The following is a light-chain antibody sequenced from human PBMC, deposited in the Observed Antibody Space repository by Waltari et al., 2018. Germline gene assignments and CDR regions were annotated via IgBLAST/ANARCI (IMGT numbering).Light chain of an antibody. J-gene: IGLJ2*01. Sequence: QSVLTQPPSASGPPGQRVTIYCSGSRSNIGSTPVTWYQQPPGTAPKLLIYSNNQRPSVIPDRFSGAKSGTSSSLAISGLQSEDDADYYCAAWDDSLNCVVFGGGTKLTVL. CDR2: SNN. V-gene: IGLV1-44*01. CDR3: AAWDDSLNCVV. CDR1: RSNIGSTP.